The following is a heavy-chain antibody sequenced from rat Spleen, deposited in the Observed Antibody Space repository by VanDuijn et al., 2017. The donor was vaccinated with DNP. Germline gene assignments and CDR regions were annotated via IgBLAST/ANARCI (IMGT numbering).Heavy chain of an antibody. Sequence: EVQLQESGPGLVKPSQSLSLTCSVTGYSITNNYWGWIRKFPGDKMEWIGHISYSGGTGYNPSLKSRISITRDTSKNKFFLHLNSVTTEDTATYYCARGNDGYFPNWYFDFWGPGTMVTVSS. D-gene: IGHD1-12*03. V-gene: IGHV3-1*01. J-gene: IGHJ1*01. CDR2: ISYSGGT. CDR3: ARGNDGYFPNWYFDF. CDR1: GYSITNNY.